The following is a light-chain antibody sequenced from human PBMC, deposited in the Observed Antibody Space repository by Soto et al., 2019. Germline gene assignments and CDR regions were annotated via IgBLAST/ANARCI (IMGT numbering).Light chain of an antibody. CDR2: AAS. J-gene: IGKJ3*01. CDR3: QQSYSTPVT. V-gene: IGKV1-39*01. Sequence: DIQMTQSPSSLSASVGDRVTITCRASQSISSSLNWYQQKPGKAPKLLIYAASSLQSGVPSRFSGSGSGTDFTLTISSQQPEDFATYYCQQSYSTPVTFGPGTKVDIK. CDR1: QSISSS.